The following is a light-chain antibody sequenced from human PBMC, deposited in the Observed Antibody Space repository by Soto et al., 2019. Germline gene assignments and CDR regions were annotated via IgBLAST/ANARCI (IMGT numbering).Light chain of an antibody. CDR1: QSVSSSY. CDR3: QQYGSSPPKYT. Sequence: LVLTQSPGTLSLSPWERATLSCRASQSVSSSYLAWYQQKPGKAPRLLIYGASSRATGIPDTFSGSGSGTDFTLTISRLEPEDFAVYYCQQYGSSPPKYTFGQGTKLEIK. V-gene: IGKV3-20*01. J-gene: IGKJ2*01. CDR2: GAS.